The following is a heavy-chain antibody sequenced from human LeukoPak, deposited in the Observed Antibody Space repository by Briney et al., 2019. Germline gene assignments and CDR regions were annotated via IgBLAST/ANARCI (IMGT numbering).Heavy chain of an antibody. D-gene: IGHD6-13*01. CDR1: GYTFTSYG. CDR3: ARDRGSWYFFYYYYGMDI. J-gene: IGHJ6*02. CDR2: ISAYNGNT. V-gene: IGHV1-18*01. Sequence: GASVKVSCKASGYTFTSYGISWVRQAPGQGPEWMGWISAYNGNTNYAQKLQGRVTMTTDTSTSTAYMELRSLRSDDTAVYYCARDRGSWYFFYYYYGMDIWGQGTTVTVSS.